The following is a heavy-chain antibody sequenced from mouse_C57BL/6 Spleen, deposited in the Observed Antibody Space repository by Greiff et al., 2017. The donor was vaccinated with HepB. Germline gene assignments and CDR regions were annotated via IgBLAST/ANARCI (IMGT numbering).Heavy chain of an antibody. CDR3: ARWRKNLTDYDYFDY. Sequence: VQLKQSGAELVRPGSSVKMSCKTSGYTFTSYGINWVKQRPGQGLEWIGYLYIGNGYTEYNEKFKGKATLTSDTSSSTAYMQLSSLTSEDSAIYFCARWRKNLTDYDYFDYWGQGTTLTVSS. CDR1: GYTFTSYG. J-gene: IGHJ2*01. V-gene: IGHV1-58*01. CDR2: LYIGNGYT. D-gene: IGHD2-4*01.